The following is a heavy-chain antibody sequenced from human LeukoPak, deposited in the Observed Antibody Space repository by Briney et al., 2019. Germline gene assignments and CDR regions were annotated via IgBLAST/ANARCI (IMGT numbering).Heavy chain of an antibody. J-gene: IGHJ4*02. CDR2: IYHSGST. V-gene: IGHV4-30-2*01. D-gene: IGHD3-10*01. CDR1: GGSISSGGYS. Sequence: SETLSLTCAVSGGSISSGGYSWSWIRQPPGKGLEWIGYIYHSGSTYYNPSLKSRVTISVDRSNNQFSLKLSSVTAADTAVYYCARINYYYGSGSYVFDYWGQGTLVTVSS. CDR3: ARINYYYGSGSYVFDY.